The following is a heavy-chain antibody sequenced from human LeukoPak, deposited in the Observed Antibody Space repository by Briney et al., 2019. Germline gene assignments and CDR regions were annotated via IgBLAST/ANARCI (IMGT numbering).Heavy chain of an antibody. CDR2: IYHSGST. CDR1: GGSISSDY. Sequence: SETLSLTCTVSGGSISSDYWNWIRQPPGKALEWIGYIYHSGSTNYNPSLKSRVTISVDTSTNQFSLKLSSVTAADTAVYYCARQGLTTTDSYYYYGMYVWGQGTTVTVSS. V-gene: IGHV4-59*08. J-gene: IGHJ6*02. D-gene: IGHD1-26*01. CDR3: ARQGLTTTDSYYYYGMYV.